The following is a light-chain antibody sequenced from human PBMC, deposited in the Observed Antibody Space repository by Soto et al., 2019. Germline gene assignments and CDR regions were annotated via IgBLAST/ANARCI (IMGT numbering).Light chain of an antibody. Sequence: QSVLTQPASVSGSPGQSITFSCTGTSSDVGGYNYVSWYQQHPGKAPKLMIYDVSNRPSGVSNRFYGSKSGNTASLTISGLQAEDEADYYCCSYTTSSTVLFGGGTKVTVL. V-gene: IGLV2-14*03. CDR1: SSDVGGYNY. CDR3: CSYTTSSTVL. CDR2: DVS. J-gene: IGLJ2*01.